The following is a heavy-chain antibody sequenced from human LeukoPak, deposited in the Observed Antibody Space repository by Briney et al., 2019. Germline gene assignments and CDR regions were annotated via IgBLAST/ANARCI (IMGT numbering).Heavy chain of an antibody. D-gene: IGHD3-3*01. CDR1: GFTFTNYA. CDR3: ARGIWSRTVSSYYFDY. V-gene: IGHV1-3*01. CDR2: INAGNGHT. J-gene: IGHJ4*02. Sequence: ASVKVSCKASGFTFTNYAMQWVRQAPGQRLEWMGWINAGNGHTRYSQRLQGRVTITRDTSATTAYMEVTSLRSEDTAVYYCARGIWSRTVSSYYFDYWGQGTLVTVSS.